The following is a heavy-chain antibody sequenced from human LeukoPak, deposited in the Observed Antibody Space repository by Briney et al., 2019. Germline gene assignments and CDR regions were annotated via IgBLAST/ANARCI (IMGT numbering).Heavy chain of an antibody. D-gene: IGHD3-22*01. CDR3: AKDVWYYYDSSGDYFDC. CDR2: IRGSGGST. Sequence: PGGSLRLSCAASGFTFSNYAVSWVRQTPGKGLEWVSVIRGSGGSTYYADSVKGRFTISRDNSKNTLYLQMNSLRAEDTAVYYCAKDVWYYYDSSGDYFDCWGQGTLVTVSS. V-gene: IGHV3-23*01. CDR1: GFTFSNYA. J-gene: IGHJ4*02.